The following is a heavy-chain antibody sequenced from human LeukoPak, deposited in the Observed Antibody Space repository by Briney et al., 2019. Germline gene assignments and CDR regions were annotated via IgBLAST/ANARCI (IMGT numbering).Heavy chain of an antibody. CDR2: FDPEDGET. Sequence: ASVKVSCKVSGYTLTELSMHWVRPAPGKGLEWMGGFDPEDGETIYAQKFQGRVTMTEDTSTDTAYMELSSLRSEDTAVYYCATDISYYGSGSYRYWGQGTLVTVSS. V-gene: IGHV1-24*01. CDR3: ATDISYYGSGSYRY. CDR1: GYTLTELS. D-gene: IGHD3-10*01. J-gene: IGHJ4*02.